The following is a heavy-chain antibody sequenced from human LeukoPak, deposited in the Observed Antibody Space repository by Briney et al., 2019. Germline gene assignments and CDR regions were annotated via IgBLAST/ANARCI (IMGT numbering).Heavy chain of an antibody. CDR1: GFTFSSYW. V-gene: IGHV3-74*01. CDR3: ARDYGNYRRGFDI. D-gene: IGHD4-17*01. CDR2: VKSDGIST. J-gene: IGHJ3*02. Sequence: GGSLRLSCAASGFTFSSYWMHWVRQAPGKGLVWVSLVKSDGISTNYADSVKGRFTISRDNAKNTLSLQMNSLRAEDLAVYYCARDYGNYRRGFDIWGQGTMVTVSS.